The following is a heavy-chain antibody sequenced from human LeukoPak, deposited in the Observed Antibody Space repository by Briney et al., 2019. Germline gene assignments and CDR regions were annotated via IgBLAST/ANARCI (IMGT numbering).Heavy chain of an antibody. CDR3: ARGRSSGWYEGD. CDR2: IYYSGST. D-gene: IGHD6-19*01. V-gene: IGHV4-39*07. Sequence: SETLSLTCTVSGGSISSSSYYWGWIRQPPGKGLEWIGSIYYSGSTYYNPSLKSRVTISVDTSKNQFSLKLSSVTAADTAVYYCARGRSSGWYEGDWGQGTLVTVSS. J-gene: IGHJ4*02. CDR1: GGSISSSSYY.